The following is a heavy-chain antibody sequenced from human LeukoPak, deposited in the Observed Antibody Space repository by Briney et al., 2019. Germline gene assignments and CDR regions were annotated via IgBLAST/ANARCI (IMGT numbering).Heavy chain of an antibody. CDR2: INPNSGGT. Sequence: ASVKVSCKASGYTFTGYYMHWVRQAPGQGLEWMGWINPNSGGTNYAQKFQGWVTMTRDTSISTAYMELSRLRSDDTAVYYCARDQVVVVPAAIFDYWGQGTLVTVSS. CDR1: GYTFTGYY. CDR3: ARDQVVVVPAAIFDY. J-gene: IGHJ4*02. D-gene: IGHD2-2*01. V-gene: IGHV1-2*04.